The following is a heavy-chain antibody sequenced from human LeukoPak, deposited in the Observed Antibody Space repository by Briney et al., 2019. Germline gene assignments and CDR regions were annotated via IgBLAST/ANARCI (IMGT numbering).Heavy chain of an antibody. CDR1: GFTFSSYG. CDR3: AKDLDSSGRPDP. J-gene: IGHJ5*02. V-gene: IGHV3-33*06. CDR2: IWYDGSNK. Sequence: GGSLRLSCAASGFTFSSYGMRWVRRAPGKGLEWVAVIWYDGSNKYYADSVKGRFTISRDNSKNTLYLQMNSLRAEDTAVYYCAKDLDSSGRPDPWGQGTLVTVSS. D-gene: IGHD6-19*01.